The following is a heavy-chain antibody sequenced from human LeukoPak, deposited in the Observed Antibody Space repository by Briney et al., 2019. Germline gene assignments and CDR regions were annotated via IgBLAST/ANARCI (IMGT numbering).Heavy chain of an antibody. CDR2: ISWNSGSI. CDR1: GFTFDVYA. Sequence: GGSLRLSCAASGFTFDVYAMHWVRQVPGEGLEWVSGISWNSGSIGYADSVKGRFTTSRANAKNSLYLQMNSLRAEDTALYYCAKVMITFGGVRYGMDVWGQGTTVTVSS. CDR3: AKVMITFGGVRYGMDV. D-gene: IGHD3-16*01. J-gene: IGHJ6*02. V-gene: IGHV3-9*01.